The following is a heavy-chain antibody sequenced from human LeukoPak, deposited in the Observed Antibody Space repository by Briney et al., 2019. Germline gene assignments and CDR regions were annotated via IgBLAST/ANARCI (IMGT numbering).Heavy chain of an antibody. D-gene: IGHD6-19*01. CDR1: GGSVSSGSYY. CDR3: ARAGPWSSSGWVHSDN. Sequence: SETLSLTCTVSGGSVSSGSYYWSWIRQTPGKGLDWIAYMYYSGTTTYNPSLKSRVTISVDASKNQFSLRLSSVTAADTAVYYCARAGPWSSSGWVHSDNWGQGTVVTVSS. V-gene: IGHV4-61*01. CDR2: MYYSGTT. J-gene: IGHJ4*02.